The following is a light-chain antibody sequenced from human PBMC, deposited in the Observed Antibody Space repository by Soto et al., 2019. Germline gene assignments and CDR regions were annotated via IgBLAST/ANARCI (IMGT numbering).Light chain of an antibody. CDR2: DVS. CDR1: SSDVGGYTY. Sequence: QSALTQPRSVSGSPGQSVTISCTGTSSDVGGYTYVSWYQQHPGKAPKLMIHDVSKRPSGVPDRFSGSKSGNTASLTISGLQAEDEADDYCCSYAGSYKGYVFGTGTKLTVL. V-gene: IGLV2-11*01. CDR3: CSYAGSYKGYV. J-gene: IGLJ1*01.